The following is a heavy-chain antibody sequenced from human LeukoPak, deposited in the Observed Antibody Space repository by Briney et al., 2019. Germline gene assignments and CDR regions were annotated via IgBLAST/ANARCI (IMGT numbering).Heavy chain of an antibody. CDR2: LSAYNGNT. V-gene: IGHV1-18*01. CDR3: SSWGQGGFDR. CDR1: GYTFTSYG. J-gene: IGHJ5*02. D-gene: IGHD7-27*01. Sequence: ASVKDPFKASGYTFTSYGISWVRQAPGQRLEWMGWLSAYNGNTHYPQKLQGTVNITTDPSTSTAYPELRSPRPDAPAADYFSSWGQGGFDRWGQGALVTVSS.